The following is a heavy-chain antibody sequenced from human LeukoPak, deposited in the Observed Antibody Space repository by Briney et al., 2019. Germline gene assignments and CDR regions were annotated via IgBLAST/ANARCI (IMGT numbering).Heavy chain of an antibody. J-gene: IGHJ4*02. D-gene: IGHD6-13*01. CDR2: INPNSGGT. CDR3: ARDLAAAGTRIFDY. V-gene: IGHV1-2*02. Sequence: ASVKVSCKASGYTFTGYYMHWVRQAPGQGLEWMGWINPNSGGTNYAQKFQGRVTMTRDTSISTAYMELSRLRSDDTAVYYCARDLAAAGTRIFDYWGQGTLVTVSS. CDR1: GYTFTGYY.